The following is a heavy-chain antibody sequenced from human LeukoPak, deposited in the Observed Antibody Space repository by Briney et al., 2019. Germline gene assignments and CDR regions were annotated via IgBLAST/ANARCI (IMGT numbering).Heavy chain of an antibody. CDR1: GYTFTSYA. V-gene: IGHV7-4-1*02. CDR3: ARGSGSGSSLLNWFDP. D-gene: IGHD3-10*01. CDR2: INTNTGNP. J-gene: IGHJ5*02. Sequence: VASVKASCKASGYTFTSYAMNWVRQAPGQGLEWMGWINTNTGNPTYAQGFTGRFVFSLDTSVSTAYLQISSLKAEDTAVYYCARGSGSGSSLLNWFDPWGQGTPVTVSS.